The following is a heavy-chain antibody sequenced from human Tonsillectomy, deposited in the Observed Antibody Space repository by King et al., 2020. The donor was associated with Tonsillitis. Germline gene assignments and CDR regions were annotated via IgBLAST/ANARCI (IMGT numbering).Heavy chain of an antibody. V-gene: IGHV4-34*01. CDR3: ARFLSGYNYGFLFDY. CDR1: GGSFSGYY. D-gene: IGHD5-18*01. CDR2: FNHSGRT. Sequence: VQLQQWGAGLLKPSETLSLTCAVYGGSFSGYYWSWIRQPPGKGLECIGEFNHSGRTNYNPSLKSRVTISVDTSKNQFSLKLSSVTAADTAVYYCARFLSGYNYGFLFDYWGQGTLVTVSS. J-gene: IGHJ4*02.